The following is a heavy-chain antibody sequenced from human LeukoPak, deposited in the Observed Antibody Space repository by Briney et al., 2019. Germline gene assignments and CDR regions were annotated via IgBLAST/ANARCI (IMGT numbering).Heavy chain of an antibody. J-gene: IGHJ1*01. Sequence: SETLSLTCTVSGYSISSGYYWGWIRQPPGKGLEWIGSIYHSGSTYYNPSLKSRVTISVDTSKNQFSLKLSSVTAADTAVYYCAGNIVVVTAMAEYFQHWGQGTLVTVSS. D-gene: IGHD2-21*02. CDR1: GYSISSGYY. V-gene: IGHV4-38-2*02. CDR3: AGNIVVVTAMAEYFQH. CDR2: IYHSGST.